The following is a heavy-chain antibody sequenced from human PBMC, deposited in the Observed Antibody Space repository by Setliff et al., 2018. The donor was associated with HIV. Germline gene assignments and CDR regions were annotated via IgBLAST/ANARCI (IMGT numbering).Heavy chain of an antibody. Sequence: SETLSLTCVVSGDSISRSRYYWGWIRQPPGKGLEWIGEVNYSGSTNYNPSLTSRVIISVDTSKNQFSVKLNAVTAADTAVYYCAKHDASYYKWNDEVIWNHYGLDVWGQGTTVTV. D-gene: IGHD1-20*01. CDR2: VNYSGST. CDR1: GDSISRSRYY. J-gene: IGHJ6*02. CDR3: AKHDASYYKWNDEVIWNHYGLDV. V-gene: IGHV4-39*01.